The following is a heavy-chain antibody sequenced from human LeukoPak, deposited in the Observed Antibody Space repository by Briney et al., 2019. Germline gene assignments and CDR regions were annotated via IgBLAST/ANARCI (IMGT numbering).Heavy chain of an antibody. D-gene: IGHD2-21*01. V-gene: IGHV4-30-4*01. CDR1: GGSISSADCY. Sequence: PSETLSLTCTVSGGSISSADCYWSWIRQPPGKGLEWIGSIYYSGSTYYNPPLKSRVTISVDTSKNQFSLKLSSVTAADTAVYYCARDVVYLLRAAFDIWGQGTMVTVSS. CDR2: IYYSGST. J-gene: IGHJ3*02. CDR3: ARDVVYLLRAAFDI.